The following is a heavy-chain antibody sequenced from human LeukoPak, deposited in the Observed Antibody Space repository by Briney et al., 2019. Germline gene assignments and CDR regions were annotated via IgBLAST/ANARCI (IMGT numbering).Heavy chain of an antibody. CDR1: GGSISSGDYY. D-gene: IGHD3-22*01. V-gene: IGHV4-30-4*08. J-gene: IGHJ3*02. CDR2: IYYSGST. Sequence: PSETLSLTCTVSGGSISSGDYYWRWIRQPPGKGLEWIGYIYYSGSTYYNPSLKSRVTISVDTSKNQFSLKLSSVTAADTAVYYCARPGTMTEAFDIWGQGTMVTVSS. CDR3: ARPGTMTEAFDI.